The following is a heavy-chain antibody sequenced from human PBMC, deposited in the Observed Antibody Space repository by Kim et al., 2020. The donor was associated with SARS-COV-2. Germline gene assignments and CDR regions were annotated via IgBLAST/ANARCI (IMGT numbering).Heavy chain of an antibody. Sequence: GGSLRLSCAASGFTFSNAWMSWVRQAPGKGLEWVGRIKSKTDGGTTDYAAPVKGRFTISRDDSKNTLYLQMNSLKTEDTAVYYCTTGVISWFGELFLPDDAFDIWGQGTMVTVSS. CDR1: GFTFSNAW. D-gene: IGHD3-10*01. J-gene: IGHJ3*02. CDR3: TTGVISWFGELFLPDDAFDI. V-gene: IGHV3-15*01. CDR2: IKSKTDGGTT.